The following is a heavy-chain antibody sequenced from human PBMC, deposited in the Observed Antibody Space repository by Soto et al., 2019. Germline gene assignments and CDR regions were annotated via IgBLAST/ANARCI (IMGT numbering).Heavy chain of an antibody. V-gene: IGHV3-74*01. CDR1: GFTFSIYW. D-gene: IGHD6-13*01. Sequence: GGSLRLSCAASGFTFSIYWMHWVRQAPGKGLVWVSRINSDGSSTSYADSVKGRFTISRDNAKNTLYLQMNSLRAEDTAVYYCARGYSSSWYIGYWGQGTLVTVSS. CDR3: ARGYSSSWYIGY. CDR2: INSDGSST. J-gene: IGHJ4*02.